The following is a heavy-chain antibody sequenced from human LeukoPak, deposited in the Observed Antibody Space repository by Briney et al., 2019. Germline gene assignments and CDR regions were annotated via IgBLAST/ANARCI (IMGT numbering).Heavy chain of an antibody. V-gene: IGHV4-59*02. CDR3: ARGPDPFSHIVVSEYYFDY. D-gene: IGHD2-21*01. Sequence: SESLSLACTLAAGSVISYYWSWIRQHPRKGLEWIGYIYISGSTNYNPSLKSRVTISVDTSKNQFSLKLSSVTAADTAVYYCARGPDPFSHIVVSEYYFDYWGQGTLVTVSS. CDR1: AGSVISYY. J-gene: IGHJ4*02. CDR2: IYISGST.